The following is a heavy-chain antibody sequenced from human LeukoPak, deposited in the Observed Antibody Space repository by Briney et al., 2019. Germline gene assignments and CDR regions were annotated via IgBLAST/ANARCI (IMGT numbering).Heavy chain of an antibody. Sequence: SETLSLTCTVSGGSISSYYWSWIRQPAGKGLEWIGRIYTSGSTNYNPSLKSRVTMSVDTSKNQFSLKLSSVTAADTAVYYCARDFPAPYYYYYYMDVWGKGTTVTVFS. V-gene: IGHV4-4*07. CDR3: ARDFPAPYYYYYYMDV. CDR1: GGSISSYY. J-gene: IGHJ6*03. CDR2: IYTSGST.